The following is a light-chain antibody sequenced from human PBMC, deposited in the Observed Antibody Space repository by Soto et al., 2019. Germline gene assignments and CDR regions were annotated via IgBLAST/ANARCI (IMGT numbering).Light chain of an antibody. CDR2: GAS. J-gene: IGKJ1*01. CDR1: QSVSSN. V-gene: IGKV3-15*01. Sequence: EIVMTQSPATLSVSPGERATLSCRASQSVSSNLAWYQQKPGQAPRLLIYGASTRATGIPARFIGSGSGTEFTLTISRLQSEDFAIYYCQQYNNWPPDRTFGQGTKVEIK. CDR3: QQYNNWPPDRT.